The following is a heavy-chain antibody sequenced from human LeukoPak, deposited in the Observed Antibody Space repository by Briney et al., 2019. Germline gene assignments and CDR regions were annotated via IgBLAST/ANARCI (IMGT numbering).Heavy chain of an antibody. J-gene: IGHJ4*02. CDR1: GGSISSGGYY. CDR3: ARMVGLRLGELSFHY. CDR2: IYYSGSN. D-gene: IGHD3-16*02. V-gene: IGHV4-31*03. Sequence: SETLSLTCTVSGGSISSGGYYWSWIRQHPGKGLEWIGYIYYSGSNYYNPSLESRVTISVDTSKNQFSLKLSSVTAADTAVYYCARMVGLRLGELSFHYWGQGTLVTVSS.